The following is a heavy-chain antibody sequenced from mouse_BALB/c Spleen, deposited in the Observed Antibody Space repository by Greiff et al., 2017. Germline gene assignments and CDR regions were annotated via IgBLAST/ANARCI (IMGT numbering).Heavy chain of an antibody. CDR2: IDPANGNT. Sequence: EVKLLESGAELVKPGASVKLSCTASGFNIKDTYMHWVKQRPEQGLEWIGRIDPANGNTKYDPKFQGKATITADTSSNTAYLQLSSLTSEDTAVYYCVSIYYGNTWFAYRGQGTLVTVSA. V-gene: IGHV14-3*02. J-gene: IGHJ3*01. D-gene: IGHD2-1*01. CDR1: GFNIKDTY. CDR3: VSIYYGNTWFAY.